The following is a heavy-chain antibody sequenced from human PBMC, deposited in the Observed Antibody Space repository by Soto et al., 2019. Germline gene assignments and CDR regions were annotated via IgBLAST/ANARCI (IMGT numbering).Heavy chain of an antibody. V-gene: IGHV4-59*01. CDR1: GCSISSYY. CDR2: IYYSGST. J-gene: IGHJ6*02. CDR3: ARGVDTAIPYGMDV. D-gene: IGHD5-18*01. Sequence: SETLSLTCTVSGCSISSYYWSWIRQPPGKGLEWIGYIYYSGSTNYNPSLKSRVTISVDTSKNQFSLKLSSVTAADTAVYYCARGVDTAIPYGMDVWGQGTTVTVSS.